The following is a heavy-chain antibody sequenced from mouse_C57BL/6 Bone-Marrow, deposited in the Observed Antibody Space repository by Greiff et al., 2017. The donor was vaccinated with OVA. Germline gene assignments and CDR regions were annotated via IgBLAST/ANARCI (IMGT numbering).Heavy chain of an antibody. J-gene: IGHJ2*01. CDR1: GFNIKNTY. Sequence: EVQLQQSVAELVRPGASVKLSCTASGFNIKNTYMHWVQQRPEQGLEWIGRIDPANGNTKYAPKFQGKATITADTTSNTAYRQLSCLTSEDTAIYYCARGWLLRSYFDYWGQGTTLTVSS. D-gene: IGHD1-1*01. CDR3: ARGWLLRSYFDY. CDR2: IDPANGNT. V-gene: IGHV14-3*01.